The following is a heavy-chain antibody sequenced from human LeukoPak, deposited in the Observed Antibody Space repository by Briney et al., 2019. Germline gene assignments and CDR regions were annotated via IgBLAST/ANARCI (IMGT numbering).Heavy chain of an antibody. J-gene: IGHJ4*02. CDR1: GDSISSYY. CDR2: IYYSGST. CDR3: ARESGGSDFDY. Sequence: PSETLSLTCTVSGDSISSYYWNWIRQPPGKGLEWIGYIYYSGSTNYNPSLKSRVTISVDTSKNQFSLKLNSVTAADTAVYYCARESGGSDFDYWGQGSLVTVSS. V-gene: IGHV4-59*01. D-gene: IGHD5-12*01.